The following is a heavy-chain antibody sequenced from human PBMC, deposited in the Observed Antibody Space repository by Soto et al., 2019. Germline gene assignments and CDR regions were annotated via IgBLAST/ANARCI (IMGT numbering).Heavy chain of an antibody. Sequence: QVQLVESGGGVVQPGRSLRLSCAASGFTFSSYGMHWVRQAPGKGLEWVAVISYDGSNKYYADSVKGRFTISRDNSKNTLYLQMNSLRAEDTAVYYCAKATYEKQQLVKRYGGYGDSIDYWGQGTLVTVSS. CDR1: GFTFSSYG. V-gene: IGHV3-30*18. J-gene: IGHJ4*02. D-gene: IGHD6-13*01. CDR3: AKATYEKQQLVKRYGGYGDSIDY. CDR2: ISYDGSNK.